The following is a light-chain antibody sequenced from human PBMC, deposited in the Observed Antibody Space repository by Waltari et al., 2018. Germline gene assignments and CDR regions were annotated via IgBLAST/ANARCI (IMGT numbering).Light chain of an antibody. CDR2: DAS. V-gene: IGKV1-33*01. J-gene: IGKJ3*01. CDR1: QDISDY. Sequence: DIQMTQSPSSLSASVVDRVTITCQASQDISDYLNWYQQKPGKDPKLLIYDASNLETGVPSRFSGRGSGTDFTFTISSLQPEDIATYYCQHYDNLPRFGPGTKVDIK. CDR3: QHYDNLPR.